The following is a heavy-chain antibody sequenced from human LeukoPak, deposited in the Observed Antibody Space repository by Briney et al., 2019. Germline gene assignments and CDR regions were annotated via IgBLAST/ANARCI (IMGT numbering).Heavy chain of an antibody. Sequence: GGSLRLSCAASGFTFSSYGMHWVRQVPGKGLEWVAVIWYDGSNKYYADSVKGRFTISRDNSKNTLYLQMNSLRAEDTAVHYCAKSSGYSFDYLGQGTLVTVSS. J-gene: IGHJ4*02. CDR1: GFTFSSYG. CDR3: AKSSGYSFDY. CDR2: IWYDGSNK. D-gene: IGHD3-22*01. V-gene: IGHV3-33*06.